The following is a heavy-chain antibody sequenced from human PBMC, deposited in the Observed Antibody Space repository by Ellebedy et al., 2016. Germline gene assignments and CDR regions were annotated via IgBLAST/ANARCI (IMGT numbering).Heavy chain of an antibody. CDR1: GFTFSRSW. CDR2: IKEDGSAE. CDR3: ARGGSWDLDY. V-gene: IGHV3-7*03. J-gene: IGHJ4*02. Sequence: GGSLRLSCAASGFTFSRSWMSWVRQPPGTGLEWVANIKEDGSAEYYVDSVKGRFTISRDNAKNSLFLQMNSLRAEDTAGYYCARGGSWDLDYWGQGRLVTVSS. D-gene: IGHD1-26*01.